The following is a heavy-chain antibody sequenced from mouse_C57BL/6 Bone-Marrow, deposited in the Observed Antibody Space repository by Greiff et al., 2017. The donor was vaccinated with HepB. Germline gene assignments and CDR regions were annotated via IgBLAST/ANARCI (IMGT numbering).Heavy chain of an antibody. CDR3: ASPAYYSAWFAY. J-gene: IGHJ3*01. CDR1: GYTFTSYW. Sequence: QVQLQQPGAELVKPGASVKLSCKASGYTFTSYWMHWVKQRPGQGLEWIGMIHPNSGSTNYNEKFKSKATLTVDKSSSTAYMQLSSLTSEDSAVYYCASPAYYSAWFAYWGQGTLVTVSA. D-gene: IGHD2-10*01. CDR2: IHPNSGST. V-gene: IGHV1-64*01.